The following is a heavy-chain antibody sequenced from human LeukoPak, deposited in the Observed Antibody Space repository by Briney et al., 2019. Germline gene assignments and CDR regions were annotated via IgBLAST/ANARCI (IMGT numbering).Heavy chain of an antibody. D-gene: IGHD3-16*02. J-gene: IGHJ3*02. CDR2: IKQDGSEK. Sequence: GGSLRLSCAASGFTFSSYWMSWVGQAPGKGLEWVANIKQDGSEKYYADSVKGRFTISRDNSKNTLYLQMNSLRAEDTAVYYCAKLSLLTFGGVIDKLPKGDAFDIWGQGTMVTVSS. V-gene: IGHV3-7*01. CDR1: GFTFSSYW. CDR3: AKLSLLTFGGVIDKLPKGDAFDI.